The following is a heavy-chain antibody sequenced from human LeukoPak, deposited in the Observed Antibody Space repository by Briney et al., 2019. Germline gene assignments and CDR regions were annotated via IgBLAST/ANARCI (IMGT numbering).Heavy chain of an antibody. CDR1: SGSFSGYY. Sequence: PSETLSLTCAVYSGSFSGYYWSWIRQPPGKGLEWIGEINHSGSTNYNPSLKSRVTISVDTSKNQFSLKLSSVTAADTAVYYCARGIVVVPAATDYYYYYGMDVWGQGTTVTVSS. CDR3: ARGIVVVPAATDYYYYYGMDV. CDR2: INHSGST. V-gene: IGHV4-34*01. D-gene: IGHD2-2*01. J-gene: IGHJ6*02.